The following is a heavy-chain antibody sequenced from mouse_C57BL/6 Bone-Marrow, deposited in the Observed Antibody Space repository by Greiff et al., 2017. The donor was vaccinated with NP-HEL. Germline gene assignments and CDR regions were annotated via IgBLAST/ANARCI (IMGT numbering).Heavy chain of an antibody. Sequence: EVKLMESGPGLVKPSQSLSLTCSVAGYSITSGYYWNWIRQFPGNKLEWMGYISYDGSNNYNPSLKNRISITRDTSKNQFFLKLNSVTTEDTATYYCARVYDGYYVGYWYFDVWGTGTTVTVSS. V-gene: IGHV3-6*01. D-gene: IGHD2-3*01. CDR1: GYSITSGYY. J-gene: IGHJ1*03. CDR3: ARVYDGYYVGYWYFDV. CDR2: ISYDGSN.